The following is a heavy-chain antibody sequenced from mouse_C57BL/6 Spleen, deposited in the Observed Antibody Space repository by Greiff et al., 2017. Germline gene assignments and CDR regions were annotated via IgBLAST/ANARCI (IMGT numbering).Heavy chain of an antibody. Sequence: EVKLQESGPGLVKPSQSLSLTCSVTGYSITSGYYWNWIRQFPGNKLEWMGYISYDGRNNYNPSLKNRISITRDTSKNQFFLKLNSVTTEDTATYYCARDNYYFDYWGQGTTLTVSS. V-gene: IGHV3-6*01. D-gene: IGHD1-3*01. J-gene: IGHJ2*01. CDR1: GYSITSGYY. CDR2: ISYDGRN. CDR3: ARDNYYFDY.